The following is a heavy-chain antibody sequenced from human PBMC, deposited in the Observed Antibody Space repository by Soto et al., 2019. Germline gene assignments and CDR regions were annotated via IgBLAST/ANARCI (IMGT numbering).Heavy chain of an antibody. CDR2: VSHDGTT. Sequence: PSETLSLTCTVSGASISSGDYLWSWIRQSPGKGLEWIGYVSHDGTTYYNPSLESRVTISVDTSKNQFSLKLSSVTAADTAVYYCARHIVLMVYAIFSGVDGMDVWGQGTTVTVSS. D-gene: IGHD2-8*01. CDR1: GASISSGDYL. CDR3: ARHIVLMVYAIFSGVDGMDV. V-gene: IGHV4-30-4*01. J-gene: IGHJ6*02.